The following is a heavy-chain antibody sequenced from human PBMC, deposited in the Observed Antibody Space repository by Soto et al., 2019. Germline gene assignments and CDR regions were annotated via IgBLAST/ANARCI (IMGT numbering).Heavy chain of an antibody. D-gene: IGHD3-10*01. CDR3: ARDSPINYMIAEH. CDR1: GFTFSSYS. V-gene: IGHV3-21*01. J-gene: IGHJ4*02. CDR2: ITSSSSYI. Sequence: EVQLVESGGGLVKPGGSLRLSCAASGFTFSSYSMNWVRQAPGKGLEWVSSITSSSSYIYYADSVKGRFTISRDNAKNSLYLQSNSLRAEDTAVCYCARDSPINYMIAEHWGQGTLVTVSS.